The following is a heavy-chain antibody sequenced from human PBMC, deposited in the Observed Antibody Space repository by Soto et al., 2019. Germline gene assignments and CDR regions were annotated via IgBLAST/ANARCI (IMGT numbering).Heavy chain of an antibody. J-gene: IGHJ4*02. D-gene: IGHD3-10*01. V-gene: IGHV4-59*08. CDR3: ARHITKVRGVDPFDY. Sequence: QVQLQESGPGLVKPSETLSLTCTVSGGSISSYYWSWIRQPPGKGLEWIGYIYYSGSTNYNPSLKSRVTLSVDTSKNQFSLKLSSVTAADTAVYYCARHITKVRGVDPFDYWGQGTLVTVSS. CDR2: IYYSGST. CDR1: GGSISSYY.